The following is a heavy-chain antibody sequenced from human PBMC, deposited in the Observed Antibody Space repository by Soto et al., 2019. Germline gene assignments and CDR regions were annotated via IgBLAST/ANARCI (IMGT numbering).Heavy chain of an antibody. CDR1: GDNFNAYT. CDR2: IMPIFAKA. D-gene: IGHD3-10*01. Sequence: QVLLVQSGAEVRKPGSSLKVSCQTSGDNFNAYTINWVRQAPGQGLEWMGGIMPIFAKANYAQKFPGRVTITADESTSTDYMEIFDLTLEDTAVYYWARERASGNHDHWGQGTLVTVSS. V-gene: IGHV1-69*01. CDR3: ARERASGNHDH. J-gene: IGHJ5*02.